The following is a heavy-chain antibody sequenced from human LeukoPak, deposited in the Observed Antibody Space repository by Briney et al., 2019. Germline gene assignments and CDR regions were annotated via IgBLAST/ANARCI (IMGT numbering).Heavy chain of an antibody. CDR1: GGAFSGYY. Sequence: SETLSLTCAVYGGAFSGYYWSWIRQPPGKGLEWMGEINPRGSTNYNPSLKSRVTISVDTSKNQFSLKLSSVTAADTAVYYCAREVRWLFTTYFDYWGQGTLVTVSS. J-gene: IGHJ4*02. CDR2: INPRGST. CDR3: AREVRWLFTTYFDY. D-gene: IGHD3-9*01. V-gene: IGHV4-34*01.